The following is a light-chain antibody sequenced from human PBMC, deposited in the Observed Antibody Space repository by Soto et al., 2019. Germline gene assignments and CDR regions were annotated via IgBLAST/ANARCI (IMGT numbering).Light chain of an antibody. CDR3: HQYGSSPRT. J-gene: IGKJ1*01. CDR2: GAS. CDR1: QSVSSNF. Sequence: EIVLTQSPGTLSLSPGDRATLSCRASQSVSSNFLAWYQQKPGKAPRLLIYGASIRATGIPDRFSGSGSGTDFTLTIGRLEPEDFAMYFCHQYGSSPRTFGQGTKVEIK. V-gene: IGKV3-20*01.